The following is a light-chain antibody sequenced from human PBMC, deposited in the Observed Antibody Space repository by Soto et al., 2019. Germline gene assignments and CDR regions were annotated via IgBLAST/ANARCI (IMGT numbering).Light chain of an antibody. CDR2: KAS. CDR1: QSISSW. J-gene: IGKJ1*01. CDR3: QQYNSYSVT. Sequence: DIQMTQSPSTLSAYVGYRVTITCRASQSISSWLAWYQQKPGKAPKLLIYKASSLESGVPSRFSGSGSGTEFTLTISSLQPDDFATYYCQQYNSYSVTFGQGTKVDIK. V-gene: IGKV1-5*03.